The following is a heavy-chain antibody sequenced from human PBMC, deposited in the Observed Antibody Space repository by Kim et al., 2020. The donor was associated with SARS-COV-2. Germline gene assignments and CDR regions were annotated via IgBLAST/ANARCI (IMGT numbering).Heavy chain of an antibody. CDR1: GFTFSGSA. CDR2: IRSKANSYAT. Sequence: GGSLRLSCAASGFTFSGSAMHWVRQASGKGLEWVGRIRSKANSYATAYAASVKGRFTISRDDSKNTAYLQMNSLKTEDTAVYYCTRQEGYGDYLYWGQGTLVTVSS. CDR3: TRQEGYGDYLY. V-gene: IGHV3-73*01. J-gene: IGHJ4*02. D-gene: IGHD4-17*01.